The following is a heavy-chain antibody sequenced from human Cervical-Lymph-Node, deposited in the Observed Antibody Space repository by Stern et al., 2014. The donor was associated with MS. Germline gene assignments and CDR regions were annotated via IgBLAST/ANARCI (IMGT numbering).Heavy chain of an antibody. J-gene: IGHJ5*02. Sequence: QLVQSGPEVKKPGASVKVSCKASGYSFPGFLIHWVRQAPGQRPEWMGWINGGSGDTKYSQNFQGRVTFTRDTSASTAYMDLSGLRPEDTAVYYCARDRQYYYDPFDPWGQGTLVTVSS. V-gene: IGHV1-3*01. D-gene: IGHD3-22*01. CDR3: ARDRQYYYDPFDP. CDR2: INGGSGDT. CDR1: GYSFPGFL.